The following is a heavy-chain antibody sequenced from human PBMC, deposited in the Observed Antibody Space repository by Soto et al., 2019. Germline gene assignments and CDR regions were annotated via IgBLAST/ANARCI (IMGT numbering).Heavy chain of an antibody. D-gene: IGHD6-19*01. CDR1: GGSISSYY. Sequence: SETLSLTCTVSGGSISSYYWSWIRQPPGKGLEWIGYIYYSGSTSYNPSLKSRVTISVDTSKNQFSLKLSSVTAADTAVYYCARHWGYSSGWLTSNYYYYYMDVWGKGTTVTVSS. V-gene: IGHV4-59*08. J-gene: IGHJ6*03. CDR2: IYYSGST. CDR3: ARHWGYSSGWLTSNYYYYYMDV.